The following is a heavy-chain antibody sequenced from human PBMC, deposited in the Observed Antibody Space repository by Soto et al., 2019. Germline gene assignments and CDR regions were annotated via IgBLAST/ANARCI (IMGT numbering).Heavy chain of an antibody. V-gene: IGHV3-30-3*01. Sequence: GGSLRLSCAASGFTFSSYAMHWVRQAPGKGLEWVAVISYDGSNKYYADSVKGRFTISRDNSKNTLYLQMNSLRAEDTAVYYCARDGGQLSHFDYWGQGTLVTVSS. CDR3: ARDGGQLSHFDY. CDR1: GFTFSSYA. CDR2: ISYDGSNK. J-gene: IGHJ4*02. D-gene: IGHD2-2*01.